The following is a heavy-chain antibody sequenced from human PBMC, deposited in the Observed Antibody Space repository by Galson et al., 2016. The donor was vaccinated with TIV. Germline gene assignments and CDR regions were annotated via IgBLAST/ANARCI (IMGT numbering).Heavy chain of an antibody. J-gene: IGHJ4*02. D-gene: IGHD1-1*01. CDR2: IYYSGSS. CDR3: ARAHPGYYFDY. CDR1: GGSVTSSSHY. Sequence: ETLSLTCTVSGGSVTSSSHYWGWIRQSPGKGLERIASIYYSGSSYFNPSLKSRVTISVDKSKNQFSLNLASVTAADTAVYYCARAHPGYYFDYWGQGTLVTVSS. V-gene: IGHV4-39*07.